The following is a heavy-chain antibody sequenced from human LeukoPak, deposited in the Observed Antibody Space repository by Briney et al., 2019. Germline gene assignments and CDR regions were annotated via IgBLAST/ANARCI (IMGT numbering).Heavy chain of an antibody. CDR2: ISGSSGRT. D-gene: IGHD3-10*01. CDR1: GFTFSGHA. Sequence: GGSLRLSCAASGFTFSGHAMSWVRQAPVRGLEWVPAISGSSGRTYYADSVKGRFTISRDNSKNTLYLQMNSLRAEDTAVYYCAREILWFGELSGAFDIWGQGTMVTVSS. CDR3: AREILWFGELSGAFDI. J-gene: IGHJ3*02. V-gene: IGHV3-23*01.